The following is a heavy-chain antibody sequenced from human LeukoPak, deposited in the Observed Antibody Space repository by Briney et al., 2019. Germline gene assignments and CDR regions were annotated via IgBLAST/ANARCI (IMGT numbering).Heavy chain of an antibody. CDR1: GGSFSGYY. Sequence: PSETLSLTCAVYGGSFSGYYWSWLRQPPGKGLEWIGEINHSGSTNYNPSLKSRVTISVDTSKNQFSLKLSSVTAADTAVYYCARRHDYVWGSYRGDYWGQGTLVTVSS. J-gene: IGHJ4*02. D-gene: IGHD3-16*02. CDR3: ARRHDYVWGSYRGDY. V-gene: IGHV4-34*01. CDR2: INHSGST.